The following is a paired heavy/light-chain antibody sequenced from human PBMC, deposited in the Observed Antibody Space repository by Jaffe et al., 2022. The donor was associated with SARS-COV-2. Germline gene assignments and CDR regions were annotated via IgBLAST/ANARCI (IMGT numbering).Light chain of an antibody. J-gene: IGKJ2*01. CDR2: WAS. V-gene: IGKV4-1*01. CDR3: QQYFTTPYT. Sequence: DIVMTQSPDSLAVSLGERATINCKSSQSVLYDFNNKNYLGWYQQKPGQPPKLLIYWASTRESGVPDRFSGSGSGTDFTLTISSLQAEDVAVYYCQQYFTTPYTFGQGTKLEI. CDR1: QSVLYDFNNKNY.
Heavy chain of an antibody. Sequence: QVQLQESGPGLVKPSETLSLTCTVSGGSVSSGGSNWSWIRQPPGKGLEWIGYIYYSGSTSYNPSLQSRVTISVDTSKNQFSLDLRSVTPADTAVYYCARQVYDVLTGYYTHFDYWGQGTLVTVSS. CDR3: ARQVYDVLTGYYTHFDY. J-gene: IGHJ4*02. D-gene: IGHD3-9*01. V-gene: IGHV4-61*08. CDR1: GGSVSSGGSN. CDR2: IYYSGST.